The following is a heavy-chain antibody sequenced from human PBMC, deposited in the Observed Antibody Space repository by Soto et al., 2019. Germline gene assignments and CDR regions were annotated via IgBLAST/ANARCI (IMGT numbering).Heavy chain of an antibody. J-gene: IGHJ4*02. Sequence: GGSLRLSCAVSGLTVSSNYMSWVRQAPGKGLEWVSLIYSDGSTHYADSVKGRFTISRDNSKNTVYLQMNSLRAGDTAVYYCARVIPTKVRGVIREFDYWGQGTLVTVYS. V-gene: IGHV3-53*01. CDR1: GLTVSSNY. CDR2: IYSDGST. D-gene: IGHD3-10*01. CDR3: ARVIPTKVRGVIREFDY.